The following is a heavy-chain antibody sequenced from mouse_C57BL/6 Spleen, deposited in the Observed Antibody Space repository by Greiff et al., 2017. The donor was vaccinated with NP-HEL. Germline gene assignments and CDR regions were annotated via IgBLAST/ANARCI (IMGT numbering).Heavy chain of an antibody. Sequence: QVQLKQSGPELVEPGASVKISCKASGYAFSSSWMNWVKQRPGKGLEWIGRIYPGDGDTNYNGKFKGKATLTADKSSSTAYMQLSSLTSEDSAVYFCARKDYGSSPWYFDVWGTGTTVTVSS. CDR1: GYAFSSSW. V-gene: IGHV1-82*01. CDR3: ARKDYGSSPWYFDV. J-gene: IGHJ1*03. D-gene: IGHD1-1*01. CDR2: IYPGDGDT.